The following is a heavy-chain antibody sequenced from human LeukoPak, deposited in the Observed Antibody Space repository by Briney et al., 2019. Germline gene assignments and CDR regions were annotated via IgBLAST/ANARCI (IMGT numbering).Heavy chain of an antibody. CDR2: ISTDGGST. D-gene: IGHD1-26*01. V-gene: IGHV3-74*01. J-gene: IGHJ4*02. CDR1: GFSLSRHW. Sequence: TGGSLRLSCVASGFSLSRHWMHWLRLAPGKGLVWVSRISTDGGSTAYADSVRGRFTISRDNARNTLYLQMNSLRAEDTAVYYCASGSYYFDYWGQGTLVTVSS. CDR3: ASGSYYFDY.